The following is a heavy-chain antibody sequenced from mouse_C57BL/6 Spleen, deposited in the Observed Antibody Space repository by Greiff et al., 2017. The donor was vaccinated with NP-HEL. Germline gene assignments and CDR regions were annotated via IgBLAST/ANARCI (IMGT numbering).Heavy chain of an antibody. V-gene: IGHV6-3*01. CDR2: IRLKSDNYAT. D-gene: IGHD3-2*02. CDR3: TSQTAQANYFDY. CDR1: GFTFSNYW. J-gene: IGHJ2*01. Sequence: EVKLVESGGGLVQPGGSMKLSCVASGFTFSNYWMNWVRQSPEKGLEWVAQIRLKSDNYATHYAESVKGRFTISRDDSKSSVYLQMNNLRAEDTGIYYCTSQTAQANYFDYWGQGTTLTVSS.